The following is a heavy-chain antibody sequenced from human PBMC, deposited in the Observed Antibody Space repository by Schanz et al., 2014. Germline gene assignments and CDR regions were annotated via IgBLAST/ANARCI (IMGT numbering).Heavy chain of an antibody. CDR2: VIPILGVT. J-gene: IGHJ5*02. CDR3: ATLDYADSVS. Sequence: QVQLVQSGADVKKPGSSVRVSCTASGGTFSRLTFSWVRQAPGQGLEWMGRVIPILGVTHYAQKFQGRVTITADKSTTTAYRELNSLNSDDTAVYYCATLDYADSVSWGQGTLVTVSS. V-gene: IGHV1-69*02. D-gene: IGHD4-17*01. CDR1: GGTFSRLT.